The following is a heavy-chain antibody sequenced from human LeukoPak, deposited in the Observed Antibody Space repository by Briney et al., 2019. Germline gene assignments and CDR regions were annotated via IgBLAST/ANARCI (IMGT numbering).Heavy chain of an antibody. CDR3: AKAVRSVPAANFDY. CDR2: ISGSGGST. V-gene: IGHV3-23*01. CDR1: GFTFSSYA. J-gene: IGHJ4*02. D-gene: IGHD2-2*01. Sequence: GGSLRLPCAASGFTFSSYAMSWVRQAPGKGLEWVSAISGSGGSTYYADSVKGRFTISRDNSKNTLYLQMNSLRAEDTAVYYCAKAVRSVPAANFDYWGQGTLVTVSS.